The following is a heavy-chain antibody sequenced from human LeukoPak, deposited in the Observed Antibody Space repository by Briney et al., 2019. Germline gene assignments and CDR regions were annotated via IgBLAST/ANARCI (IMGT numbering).Heavy chain of an antibody. Sequence: ASVKVSCKASGYTFTSCDINWVRQATGQGLEWMGWMNPNSGNTGYAQKFQGRVTMTRNTSISTAYMELSSLRSEDTAVYYCGRQGVAAGAYYFDYWGQGTLVTVSS. CDR1: GYTFTSCD. J-gene: IGHJ4*02. D-gene: IGHD6-13*01. CDR3: GRQGVAAGAYYFDY. V-gene: IGHV1-8*01. CDR2: MNPNSGNT.